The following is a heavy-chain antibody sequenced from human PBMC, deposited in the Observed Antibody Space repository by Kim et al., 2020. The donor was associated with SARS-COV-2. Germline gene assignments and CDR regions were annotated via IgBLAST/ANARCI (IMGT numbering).Heavy chain of an antibody. CDR2: ISYDGSNK. CDR1: GFTFSSYA. J-gene: IGHJ3*02. D-gene: IGHD5-12*01. Sequence: LSLTCAASGFTFSSYAMHWVRQAPGKGLEWVAVISYDGSNKYYADSVKGRFTISRDNSKNTLYLQMNSLRAEDTAVYYCAREYEGGGYDPDDAFDIWGQGTMVTVSS. V-gene: IGHV3-30*04. CDR3: AREYEGGGYDPDDAFDI.